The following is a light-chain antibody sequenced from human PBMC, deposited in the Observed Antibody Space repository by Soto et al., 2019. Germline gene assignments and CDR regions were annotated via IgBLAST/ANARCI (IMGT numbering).Light chain of an antibody. J-gene: IGLJ1*01. CDR1: NIGSKS. CDR3: QVWDSSSDHPYV. Sequence: SYELTQPPSVSVAPGKTARITCGGNNIGSKSVHWYQQKPGQAPVLVIYYDSDRPSGIPERFSGSNSGNTATLTISRVEAGDEADYYCQVWDSSSDHPYVLGTGTKLTVL. V-gene: IGLV3-21*04. CDR2: YDS.